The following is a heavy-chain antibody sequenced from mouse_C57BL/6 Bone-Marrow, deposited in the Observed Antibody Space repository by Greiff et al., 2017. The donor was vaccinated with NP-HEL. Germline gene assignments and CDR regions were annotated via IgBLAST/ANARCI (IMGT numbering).Heavy chain of an antibody. CDR1: GFTFSSYG. Sequence: EVHLVESGGDLVKPGGSLKLSCAASGFTFSSYGMSWVRQTPDKRLEWVATISSGGSYTYYPDSVKGRFTISRDNAKNTLYLQMSSLKSEDTAMYYCARHWRWSRDFDYWGQGTTLTVSS. J-gene: IGHJ2*01. D-gene: IGHD2-2*01. CDR3: ARHWRWSRDFDY. CDR2: ISSGGSYT. V-gene: IGHV5-6*01.